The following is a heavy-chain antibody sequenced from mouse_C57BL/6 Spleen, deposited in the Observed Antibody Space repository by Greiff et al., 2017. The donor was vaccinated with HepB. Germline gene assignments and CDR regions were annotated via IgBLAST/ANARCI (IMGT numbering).Heavy chain of an antibody. D-gene: IGHD2-5*01. CDR2: IDPETGGT. Sequence: QVQLQQSGAELVRPGASVTLSCKASGYTFTDYDMHWVKQTPVHGLEWIGAIDPETGGTAYNQKFKGKAILTADKSSSTAYMELRSLTSEDSAVYYCTRGDYSNWGFAYWGQGTLVTVSA. V-gene: IGHV1-15*01. CDR1: GYTFTDYD. CDR3: TRGDYSNWGFAY. J-gene: IGHJ3*01.